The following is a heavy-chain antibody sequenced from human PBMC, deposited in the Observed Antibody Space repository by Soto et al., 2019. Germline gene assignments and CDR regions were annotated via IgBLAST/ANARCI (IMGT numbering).Heavy chain of an antibody. Sequence: QVQLLESGGGVVQPGRSLRLSCAASGFTFSSYAMHWVRQAPGKGLEWVAVISYDGSNKYYADSVKGRFTISRDNSKNTLYLQMNSLRAEDTAVYYCARDSPYDYVWGSYRGTFDYWGQGTLVTVSS. V-gene: IGHV3-30-3*01. D-gene: IGHD3-16*02. CDR3: ARDSPYDYVWGSYRGTFDY. J-gene: IGHJ4*02. CDR1: GFTFSSYA. CDR2: ISYDGSNK.